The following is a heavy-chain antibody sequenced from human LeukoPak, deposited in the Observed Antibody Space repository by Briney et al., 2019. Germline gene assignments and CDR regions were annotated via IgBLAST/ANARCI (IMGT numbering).Heavy chain of an antibody. CDR2: ITGSGRTT. Sequence: GGSLRLSCAASGLTFSSYAMTWVRQAPGKGLEWVSGITGSGRTTYYADSVKGRFTISRDNSKNSLYLQINSLRAEDTAVYYCAKGLLITILGSLDYWGQGALVTVSS. D-gene: IGHD3-3*01. CDR1: GLTFSSYA. V-gene: IGHV3-23*01. J-gene: IGHJ4*02. CDR3: AKGLLITILGSLDY.